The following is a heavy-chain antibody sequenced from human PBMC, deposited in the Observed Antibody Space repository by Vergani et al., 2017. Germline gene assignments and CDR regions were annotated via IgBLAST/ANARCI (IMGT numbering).Heavy chain of an antibody. CDR3: ARDRYYRGSGSYPYFYYYGLDV. CDR1: GFTFSSYS. V-gene: IGHV3-21*01. Sequence: EVQLVESGGGLVKRGGSLRLSCAASGFTFSSYSMNWVRQAPGKGLEWVSSISSSSSYIHYSYSMKGRFTISRDNAKSSLYLQMNSLRAEDTGVYYCARDRYYRGSGSYPYFYYYGLDVWGQGTAVTVSS. CDR2: ISSSSSYI. J-gene: IGHJ6*02. D-gene: IGHD3-10*01.